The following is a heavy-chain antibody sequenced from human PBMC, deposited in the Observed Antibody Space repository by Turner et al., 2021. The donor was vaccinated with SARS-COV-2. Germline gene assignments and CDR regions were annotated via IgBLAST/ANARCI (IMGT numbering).Heavy chain of an antibody. CDR1: GYTFTSYY. J-gene: IGHJ5*02. V-gene: IGHV1-46*01. Sequence: QVQLVQSGAEGKKPGASVKVSCKASGYTFTSYYRHWVRQAPGQGLEWLEISHPSGGSTSYTQKFQGRVTMTRDTSTSPVYMELSSLRSEDTAVYYCARESAAGTCWFDPWGQGTLVTVSS. D-gene: IGHD6-13*01. CDR2: SHPSGGST. CDR3: ARESAAGTCWFDP.